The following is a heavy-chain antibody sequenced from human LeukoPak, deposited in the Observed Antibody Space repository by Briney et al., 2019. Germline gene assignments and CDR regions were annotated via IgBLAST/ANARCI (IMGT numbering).Heavy chain of an antibody. V-gene: IGHV4-59*08. CDR1: GGSISNDH. J-gene: IGHJ6*02. Sequence: SETLSLICTVSGGSISNDHWRWIRQPPGKGLEWIGYIYYSRSPNYNPSLKSRVTISVDTSKRQFSLKLSSVTAADTAVYYCARHPPALHGMDVWGQGTSVTVSS. CDR2: IYYSRSP. CDR3: ARHPPALHGMDV.